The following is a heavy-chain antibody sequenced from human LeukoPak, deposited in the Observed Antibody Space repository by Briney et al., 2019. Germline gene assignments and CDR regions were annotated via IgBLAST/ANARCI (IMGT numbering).Heavy chain of an antibody. V-gene: IGHV3-21*01. CDR1: GFTFSSYS. Sequence: GGSLRLSCAASGFTFSSYSMNWVRQAPGKGLEWVSSISGGTHYIYYADSVKGRLTISRDNAQNSLYLQMNTLRPEDTAVYYCARDLGRFGEDSTNDYWGQGTLVTVSS. J-gene: IGHJ4*02. D-gene: IGHD3-10*01. CDR2: ISGGTHYI. CDR3: ARDLGRFGEDSTNDY.